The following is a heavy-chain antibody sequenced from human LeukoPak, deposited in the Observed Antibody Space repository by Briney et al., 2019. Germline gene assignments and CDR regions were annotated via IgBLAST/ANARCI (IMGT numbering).Heavy chain of an antibody. CDR2: IYTCGRT. D-gene: IGHD6-13*01. CDR1: GVSISSGSYY. CDR3: ARVRRDSSSWYGEYYYYYMDV. Sequence: SETLSLTCTVSGVSISSGSYYWSWIRQPAGKGLEWIGRIYTCGRTDYNPSLKSRVTISVDTSKNQFSLRLSSVTAADTAVYYCARVRRDSSSWYGEYYYYYMDVWGKGTTVTVSS. J-gene: IGHJ6*03. V-gene: IGHV4-61*02.